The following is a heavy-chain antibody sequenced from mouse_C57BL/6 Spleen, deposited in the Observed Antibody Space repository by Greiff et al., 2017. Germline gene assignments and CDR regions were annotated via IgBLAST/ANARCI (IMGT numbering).Heavy chain of an antibody. CDR1: GYTFTSYW. Sequence: VQLQQPGAELVMPGASVKLSCKASGYTFTSYWMHWVKQRPGQGLEWIGELDPSDSYTNYNQKFKGKSTLTVDKSSSTAYMQLSSLTSEDSAVXYCARSGSSRYFDVWGTGTTVTVSS. D-gene: IGHD3-1*01. J-gene: IGHJ1*03. V-gene: IGHV1-69*01. CDR2: LDPSDSYT. CDR3: ARSGSSRYFDV.